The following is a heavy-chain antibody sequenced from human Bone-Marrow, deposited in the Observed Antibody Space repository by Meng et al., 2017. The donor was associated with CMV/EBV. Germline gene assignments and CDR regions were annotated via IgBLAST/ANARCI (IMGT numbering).Heavy chain of an antibody. D-gene: IGHD1-26*01. CDR3: TRRAWELRGAYYYYYKMDV. CDR1: GLNFSGSG. CDR2: IRSKANGYAT. V-gene: IGHV3-73*01. Sequence: GESLKISCEASGLNFSGSGIHWVRQASGKGLEWVGRIRSKANGYATMYAASVKGRFTISRDDSKNTTYLKMNSLKVEDTAVYFCTRRAWELRGAYYYYYKMDVWGQGTTVTVSS. J-gene: IGHJ6*02.